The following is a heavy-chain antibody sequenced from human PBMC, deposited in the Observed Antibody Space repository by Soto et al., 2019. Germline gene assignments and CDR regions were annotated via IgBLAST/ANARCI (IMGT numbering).Heavy chain of an antibody. Sequence: KSGPTLVNPTQTLTLTCAFSGFSLETSGMGMSWIRQPPGKALEWLALIYWDDDKRYSPSLKNRLTITKDTSKNQVVLTLTNVDPVDTATYYCAHSRPPRLLDYWGQGTLVTVSS. CDR3: AHSRPPRLLDY. V-gene: IGHV2-5*02. J-gene: IGHJ4*02. CDR1: GFSLETSGMG. D-gene: IGHD6-6*01. CDR2: IYWDDDK.